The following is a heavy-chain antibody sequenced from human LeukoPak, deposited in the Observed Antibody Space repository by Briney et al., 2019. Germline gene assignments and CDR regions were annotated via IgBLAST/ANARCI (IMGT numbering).Heavy chain of an antibody. Sequence: SETLSLTCTVSGGSISTYYWSWIRQPPGKGLEWIGYIYHSGSTYYNPSLKSRVTISVDRSKNQFSLKLSSVTAADTAVYYCARETADCSSTSCYRDAFDIWGQGTMVTVSS. D-gene: IGHD2-2*01. CDR1: GGSISTYY. J-gene: IGHJ3*02. V-gene: IGHV4-59*12. CDR2: IYHSGST. CDR3: ARETADCSSTSCYRDAFDI.